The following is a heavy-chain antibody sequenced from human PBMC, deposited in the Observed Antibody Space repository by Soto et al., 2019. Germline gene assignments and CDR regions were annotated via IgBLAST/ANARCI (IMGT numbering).Heavy chain of an antibody. J-gene: IGHJ5*02. Sequence: PGGSLRLSCAASGFTFSSYAMSWVRQAPGKGLEWVSAISGSGGSTYYADSVKGRFTISRDNSKNTLYLQMNSLRAEDTAVYYCAKDRTYYDILTGYPSFDPWGQGTLVTVSS. CDR1: GFTFSSYA. D-gene: IGHD3-9*01. V-gene: IGHV3-23*01. CDR2: ISGSGGST. CDR3: AKDRTYYDILTGYPSFDP.